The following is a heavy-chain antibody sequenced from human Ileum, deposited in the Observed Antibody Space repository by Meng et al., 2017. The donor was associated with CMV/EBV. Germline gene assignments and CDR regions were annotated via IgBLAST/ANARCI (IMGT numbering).Heavy chain of an antibody. V-gene: IGHV5-51*01. CDR1: GYSFTSYW. J-gene: IGHJ6*02. Sequence: SCKGSGYSFTSYWIVWLRHMPGEGLEWMGFIYPAASDTRYSPSFQGQVTISAAKSINTAYLQLTSLKDSDNAMYYCAREGVAGYGMDVWGQGTTVTVSS. D-gene: IGHD3-3*01. CDR3: AREGVAGYGMDV. CDR2: IYPAASDT.